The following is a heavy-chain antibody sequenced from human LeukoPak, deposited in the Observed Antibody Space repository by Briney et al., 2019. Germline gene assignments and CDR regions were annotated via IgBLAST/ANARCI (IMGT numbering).Heavy chain of an antibody. D-gene: IGHD3-3*01. CDR1: GGTFSSYA. J-gene: IGHJ5*02. V-gene: IGHV1-69*13. Sequence: ASVKVSCKASGGTFSSYAISWVRQAPGQGLEWMGGIIPIFGTANYAQKFQGRVTITADESTSTTYMELSSLRSEDTAVYYCARETRPFAGFDPWGQGTLFTVSS. CDR2: IIPIFGTA. CDR3: ARETRPFAGFDP.